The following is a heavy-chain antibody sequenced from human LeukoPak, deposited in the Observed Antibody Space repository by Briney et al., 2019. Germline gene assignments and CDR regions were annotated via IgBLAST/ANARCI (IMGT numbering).Heavy chain of an antibody. CDR3: ARGAAPQGY. V-gene: IGHV3-48*03. D-gene: IGHD2-15*01. J-gene: IGHJ4*02. Sequence: GGSLRLSCAASGFTFSSYEMNWVRQAPGKGLEWVSYISSSGSTIYYADSVKGRFTISRDNAKNTLYLQMNSLRAEDSAVYYCARGAAPQGYWGQGTLVTVSS. CDR1: GFTFSSYE. CDR2: ISSSGSTI.